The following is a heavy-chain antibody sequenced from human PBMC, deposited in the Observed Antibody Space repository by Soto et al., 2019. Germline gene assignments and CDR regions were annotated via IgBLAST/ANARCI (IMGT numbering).Heavy chain of an antibody. V-gene: IGHV4-34*01. CDR2: INHSGIT. CDR3: ASSSKSSGGSCYVY. Sequence: PYATLSLTCAVYAGSFSGSYWSWILQPPGKGLEWIGEINHSGITNYNPSLKSRVTISVDTSKNQFSLKLSSVTAADTAVYYCASSSKSSGGSCYVYWGQGTLVTVSS. J-gene: IGHJ4*02. CDR1: AGSFSGSY. D-gene: IGHD2-15*01.